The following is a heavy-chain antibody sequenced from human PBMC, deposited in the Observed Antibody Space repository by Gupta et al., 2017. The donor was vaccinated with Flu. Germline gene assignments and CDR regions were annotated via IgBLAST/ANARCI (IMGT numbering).Heavy chain of an antibody. Sequence: EVQLVESGGGLVKPGGSLRLSCAASGFTFSSYSMNWVRQAPGKGLEWVSSISSSSSYIYYADSVKGRFTISRDNAKNSLYLQMNSLRAEETAVYYCARDRSSSWYEANYYYYGMDVGGQGTTVTVSS. CDR3: ARDRSSSWYEANYYYYGMDV. J-gene: IGHJ6*02. CDR1: GFTFSSYS. D-gene: IGHD6-13*01. CDR2: ISSSSSYI. V-gene: IGHV3-21*01.